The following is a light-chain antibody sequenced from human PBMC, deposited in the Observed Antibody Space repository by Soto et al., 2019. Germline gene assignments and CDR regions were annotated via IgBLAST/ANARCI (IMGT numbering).Light chain of an antibody. CDR2: AAS. V-gene: IGKV3-20*01. CDR1: QSVSSTY. Sequence: EIVLTQSPGTLSLSPGERATLSCRASQSVSSTYLAWYRQKPGQAPRLLMYAASSRSNGIPVRFSGSGSATDVTLTITNLEPEDFAVYYCQQSNSSPITFGQGTRLDIK. CDR3: QQSNSSPIT. J-gene: IGKJ5*01.